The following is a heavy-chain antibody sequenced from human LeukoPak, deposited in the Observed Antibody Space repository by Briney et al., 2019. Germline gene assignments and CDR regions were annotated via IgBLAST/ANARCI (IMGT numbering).Heavy chain of an antibody. V-gene: IGHV1-69*13. Sequence: SVKVSCKASGGTFSSYAISWVLQAPGPGLESVGGIIPIFGTANYAQKFQGRVTITADESTSTAYMELSSLRSEDTAVYYCARDEKNYYDSSGYGMDYWGQGTLVTVSS. CDR1: GGTFSSYA. D-gene: IGHD3-22*01. J-gene: IGHJ4*02. CDR2: IIPIFGTA. CDR3: ARDEKNYYDSSGYGMDY.